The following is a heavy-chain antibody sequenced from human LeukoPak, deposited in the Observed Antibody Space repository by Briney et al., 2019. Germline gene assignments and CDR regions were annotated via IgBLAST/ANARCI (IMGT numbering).Heavy chain of an antibody. Sequence: SQTLSLTCAISGDSVSRNSAAWNWIRQSPSRGLEWQARANYRSKWYYDYTISVKSRMSINTDSSKNHFTLQLNSVTPEDTAVYYCVGCSGGSCHSGAFEIWGQGTMVTVSS. V-gene: IGHV6-1*01. J-gene: IGHJ3*02. CDR1: GDSVSRNSAA. D-gene: IGHD2-15*01. CDR2: ANYRSKWYY. CDR3: VGCSGGSCHSGAFEI.